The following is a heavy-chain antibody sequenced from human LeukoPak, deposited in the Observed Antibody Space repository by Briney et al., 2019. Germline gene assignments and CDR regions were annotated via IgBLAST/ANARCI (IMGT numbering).Heavy chain of an antibody. V-gene: IGHV3-23*01. CDR3: AKLRDRVPAATFDY. J-gene: IGHJ4*02. D-gene: IGHD2-2*01. CDR1: RFTFSSYA. CDR2: ISGSGGIT. Sequence: PGGSLRLSCAASRFTFSSYAMSWVRQAPGKGLEWVSAISGSGGITYYADSVKGRFTISRDNSKNTLYLQMNSLRAEDTAVYYCAKLRDRVPAATFDYWGQGTLVTVSS.